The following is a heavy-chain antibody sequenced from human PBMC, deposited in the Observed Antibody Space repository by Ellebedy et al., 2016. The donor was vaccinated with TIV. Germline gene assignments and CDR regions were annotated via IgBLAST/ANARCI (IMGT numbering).Heavy chain of an antibody. CDR2: ISAYNGNT. CDR1: GYPFPNYG. D-gene: IGHD2-2*01. Sequence: AASVKVSCKASGYPFPNYGVSWVRQAPGQGIEWVGWISAYNGNTKYGQKFQGRISLTTDTSMGTAYMELRSLRSDDTGVYFCARDVPADSAALLDYWGQGTRVTVSS. J-gene: IGHJ4*02. V-gene: IGHV1-18*04. CDR3: ARDVPADSAALLDY.